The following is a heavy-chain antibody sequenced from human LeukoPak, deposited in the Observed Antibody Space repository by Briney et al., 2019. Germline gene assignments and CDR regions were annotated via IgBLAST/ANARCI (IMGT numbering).Heavy chain of an antibody. CDR1: GGSISSSSYY. J-gene: IGHJ3*02. V-gene: IGHV4-39*01. D-gene: IGHD2-2*01. CDR3: ARGIVLAPTVMEHDAFDI. Sequence: KTSETLSLTCTVSGGSISSSSYYWGWIRQPPGKGLEWIGSIYYSGSTYYNPSLKSRVTISVDTSKNQFSLKLSSVTAADTAVYYCARGIVLAPTVMEHDAFDIWGQGTMVTVSS. CDR2: IYYSGST.